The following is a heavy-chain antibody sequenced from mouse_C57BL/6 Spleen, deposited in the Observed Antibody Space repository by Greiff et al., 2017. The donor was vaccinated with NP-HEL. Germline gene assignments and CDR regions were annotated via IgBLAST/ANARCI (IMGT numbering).Heavy chain of an antibody. D-gene: IGHD1-1*01. CDR3: ARRGATNAMDY. V-gene: IGHV1-54*01. CDR1: GYAFTNYL. CDR2: INPGSGGT. Sequence: QVQLQQSGAELVRPGTSVKVSCKASGYAFTNYLIEWVKQRPGQGLEWIGVINPGSGGTNYNEKFKGKATLTADKSSSTAYMQLSSLTSEDSAVYFCARRGATNAMDYWGQGTSVTVPS. J-gene: IGHJ4*01.